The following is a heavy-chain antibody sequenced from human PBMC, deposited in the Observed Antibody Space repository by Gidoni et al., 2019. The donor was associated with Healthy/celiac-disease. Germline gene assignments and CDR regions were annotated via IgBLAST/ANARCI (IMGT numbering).Heavy chain of an antibody. V-gene: IGHV4-30-4*01. CDR2: IYYSGST. D-gene: IGHD3-10*01. CDR1: GGAISSGDYY. J-gene: IGHJ4*02. CDR3: ARTSGFGESHFDY. Sequence: QVQLQESGPGLVKPSQTLSLTCTVSGGAISSGDYYWSWIRQPPGKGLEWIGYIYYSGSTYYNPSLKSRVTISVDTSKNQFSLKLSSVTAADTAVYYCARTSGFGESHFDYWGQGTLVTVSS.